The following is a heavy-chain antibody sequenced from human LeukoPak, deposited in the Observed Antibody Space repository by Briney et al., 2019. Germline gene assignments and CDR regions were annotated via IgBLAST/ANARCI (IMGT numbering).Heavy chain of an antibody. D-gene: IGHD5-18*01. CDR3: TKGTIWLPFDY. J-gene: IGHJ4*02. Sequence: GGSLRLSCAASGFTFSSYAMHWVRQAPGKGLDWVAVISYDGNNKFYADSVKGRFTISRDNSKNTLYLQMNSLRAEDTAVYYCTKGTIWLPFDYWGQGTLVTVSS. CDR2: ISYDGNNK. V-gene: IGHV3-30-3*01. CDR1: GFTFSSYA.